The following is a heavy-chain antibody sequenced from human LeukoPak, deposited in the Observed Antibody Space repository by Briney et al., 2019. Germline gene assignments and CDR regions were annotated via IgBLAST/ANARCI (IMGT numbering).Heavy chain of an antibody. J-gene: IGHJ4*02. D-gene: IGHD5-12*01. CDR2: IFYGGRT. CDR1: DGSISSRSNY. CDR3: ANYMVATMFDY. Sequence: SETLSLTCTVSDGSISSRSNYWGWIRQPPGKGLEWIGSIFYGGRTYYNPSLKSRVTISVDTSNNQFSLNLNSVTAADTAVYYCANYMVATMFDYWGQGTLVTVSS. V-gene: IGHV4-39*01.